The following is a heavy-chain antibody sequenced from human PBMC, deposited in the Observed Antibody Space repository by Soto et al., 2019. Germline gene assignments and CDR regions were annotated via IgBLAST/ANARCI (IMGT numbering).Heavy chain of an antibody. CDR1: GFTFSTYW. V-gene: IGHV3-74*01. CDR3: ARDGGTYFDY. CDR2: LDNDGTNT. Sequence: GGSVRLSCXASGFTFSTYWMHWVRQAPGKGLVWVSRLDNDGTNTRYADSVKGRFTVSRDNGKNTVYLQMDSLRAEDTAVYYCARDGGTYFDYWGQGTLVTVSS. D-gene: IGHD3-16*01. J-gene: IGHJ4*02.